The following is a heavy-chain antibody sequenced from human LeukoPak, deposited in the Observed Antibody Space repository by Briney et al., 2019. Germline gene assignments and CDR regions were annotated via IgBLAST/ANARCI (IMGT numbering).Heavy chain of an antibody. J-gene: IGHJ6*04. CDR3: ASGYCSSTSCYPYYYGMDV. Sequence: GGSLRLSCAASGFTFSSYAMHWVRQAPGKGLEWVAVISYDGSNKYYADSVKGRFTISRDNSKNTLYLQMNSLRAEDTAVYYCASGYCSSTSCYPYYYGMDVWGKGTRSPSPQ. V-gene: IGHV3-30*04. CDR1: GFTFSSYA. CDR2: ISYDGSNK. D-gene: IGHD2-2*03.